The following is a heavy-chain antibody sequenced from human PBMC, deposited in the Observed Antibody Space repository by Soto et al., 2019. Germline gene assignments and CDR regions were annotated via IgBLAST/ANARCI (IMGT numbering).Heavy chain of an antibody. J-gene: IGHJ3*02. CDR3: ASRARAVAGTGGDFDI. CDR1: SYTFPSYG. V-gene: IGHV1-18*01. D-gene: IGHD6-19*01. Sequence: ASVKVSCKTSSYTFPSYGISWVRQAPGQGLEWMGWISAHNHNTNYAQRLQGRVTMTTDTSTSTAYMELRSLRSDDTAVYYCASRARAVAGTGGDFDIWAKGQWSPSPQ. CDR2: ISAHNHNT.